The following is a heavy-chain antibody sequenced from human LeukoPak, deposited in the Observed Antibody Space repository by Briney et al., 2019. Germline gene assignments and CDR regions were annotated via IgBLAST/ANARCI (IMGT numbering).Heavy chain of an antibody. CDR1: GFTFTSYA. CDR3: ARDLDYGGKGLDY. V-gene: IGHV3-23*01. Sequence: GGSLRLSCAASGFTFTSYAMSWVRQAPGKGLEWVSSIRGSGGNTYYADSVKGRFTISRDNPKNTVYLQMNSLRPEDTAVYYCARDLDYGGKGLDYWGQGTLVTVSS. CDR2: IRGSGGNT. J-gene: IGHJ4*02. D-gene: IGHD4-23*01.